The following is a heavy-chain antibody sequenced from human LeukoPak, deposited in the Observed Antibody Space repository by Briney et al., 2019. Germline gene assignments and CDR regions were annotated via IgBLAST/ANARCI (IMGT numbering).Heavy chain of an antibody. J-gene: IGHJ2*01. V-gene: IGHV4-59*01. Sequence: SETLSLTCTVSGGSIRSYYWSWIRQPPGKGLEWIGYIYYSGSTSYNPSLKSRVTISVDTSKNQFSLKLTSVTAADTAVYYCARIYYSSSYDYWYFDLWGRGTLVTVSS. CDR2: IYYSGST. CDR1: GGSIRSYY. CDR3: ARIYYSSSYDYWYFDL. D-gene: IGHD6-13*01.